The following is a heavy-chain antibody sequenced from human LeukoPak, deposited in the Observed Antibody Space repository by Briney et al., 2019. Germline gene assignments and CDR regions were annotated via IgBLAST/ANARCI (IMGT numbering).Heavy chain of an antibody. CDR1: GYTFTSYG. CDR3: ARDRYCSGGSCYPYDY. D-gene: IGHD2-15*01. CDR2: ISAYNGNT. V-gene: IGHV1-18*01. Sequence: SVKVSCKASGYTFTSYGISWVRQAPGQGLEWMGWISAYNGNTNYAQKLQGRVTMTTDTSTSTAYMELRSLRSDDTAVYYCARDRYCSGGSCYPYDYWGQGTLVTVSS. J-gene: IGHJ4*02.